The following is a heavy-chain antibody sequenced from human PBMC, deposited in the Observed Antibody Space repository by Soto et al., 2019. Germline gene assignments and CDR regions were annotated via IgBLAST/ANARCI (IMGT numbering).Heavy chain of an antibody. CDR2: INPSGGST. D-gene: IGHD3-10*01. CDR3: ATLGAGSAVA. CDR1: GYTFTNYY. Sequence: QVQLVQSGAEVKKPGASVKVSCKASGYTFTNYYMHWVRQAPGQGLEWMGIINPSGGSTEYAQKFQGRVTMTRDTSTSTFYMELTRLRSEDTTMNYCATLGAGSAVAWGQGTLVTVSS. J-gene: IGHJ5*02. V-gene: IGHV1-46*03.